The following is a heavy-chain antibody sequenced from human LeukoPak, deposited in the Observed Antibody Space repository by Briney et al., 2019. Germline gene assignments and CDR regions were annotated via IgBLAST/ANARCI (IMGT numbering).Heavy chain of an antibody. J-gene: IGHJ4*02. D-gene: IGHD3-22*01. CDR1: GFTFSDHY. Sequence: PGGSLRLSCAASGFTFSDHYMDWVRQAPGKGLEWVGRTKNKANAYTIEYAASVKGRFTISRDDSKNSVSWQINSPKTEDSAVYYCVTGEYYFNSSGYYVDYWGQGTLVTVSS. V-gene: IGHV3-72*01. CDR3: VTGEYYFNSSGYYVDY. CDR2: TKNKANAYTI.